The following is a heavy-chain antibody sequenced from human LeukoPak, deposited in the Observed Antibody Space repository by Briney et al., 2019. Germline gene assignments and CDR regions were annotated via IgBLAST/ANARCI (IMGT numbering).Heavy chain of an antibody. Sequence: PGGSLRLSCAASGFTFSRYSMNWVRQAPGKGLEWVSSISSSSSYTYYADSVKGRFTMSRDNARNSLYLQMNSLRAEDTAVYYCARPKYSGAYNDASDIWGQGTMVTVPS. J-gene: IGHJ3*02. CDR1: GFTFSRYS. CDR2: ISSSSSYT. D-gene: IGHD1-26*01. V-gene: IGHV3-21*01. CDR3: ARPKYSGAYNDASDI.